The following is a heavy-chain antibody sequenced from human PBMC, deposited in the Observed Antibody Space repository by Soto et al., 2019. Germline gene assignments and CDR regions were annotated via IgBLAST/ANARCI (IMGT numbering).Heavy chain of an antibody. D-gene: IGHD3-16*02. J-gene: IGHJ5*02. Sequence: EVQLLESGGGLVQPGGSLRLSCAASGFTFSSYAMSWVRQAPGKGLEWVSAISGSGGSTYYADSVKGRFTISGDNSKNQLYLQMNRLKAEDTSVYCCAASQTSYRSRGGNNWFDRWGQGTLVTGSS. CDR3: AASQTSYRSRGGNNWFDR. CDR1: GFTFSSYA. CDR2: ISGSGGST. V-gene: IGHV3-23*01.